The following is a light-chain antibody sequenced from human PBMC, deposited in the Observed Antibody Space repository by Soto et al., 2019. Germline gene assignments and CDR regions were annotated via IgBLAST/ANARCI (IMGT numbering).Light chain of an antibody. J-gene: IGLJ2*01. CDR2: SDN. CDR3: AAWDDSLNGLVV. V-gene: IGLV1-44*01. Sequence: QSVLTQPPSASGTPEQRVTISCSGSRSNIGTNTVNWYQHLPGTAPQLLIYSDNQRPSGVPDRFSGSKSGTSASLAISGLQSEDEADYYCAAWDDSLNGLVVFGGGTKLTVL. CDR1: RSNIGTNT.